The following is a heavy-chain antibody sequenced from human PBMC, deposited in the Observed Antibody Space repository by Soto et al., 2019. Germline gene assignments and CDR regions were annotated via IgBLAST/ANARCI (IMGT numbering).Heavy chain of an antibody. Sequence: GGSLRLSCAPSALTAIGYVIDWVRQAPGKGLEWVSGIRYTGGSTFYLDSVKGRFTISRDHSKNMVYLQMNELRAEDTAVYYCARGTRPYSGCHGFDYWGRGTPVTVSS. CDR1: ALTAIGYV. CDR3: ARGTRPYSGCHGFDY. D-gene: IGHD6-19*01. J-gene: IGHJ4*03. CDR2: IRYTGGST. V-gene: IGHV3-23*01.